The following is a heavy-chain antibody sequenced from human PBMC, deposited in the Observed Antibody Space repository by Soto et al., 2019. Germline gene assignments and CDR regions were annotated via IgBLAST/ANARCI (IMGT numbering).Heavy chain of an antibody. CDR1: GGSISSGGYY. J-gene: IGHJ3*02. CDR2: IYYSGST. D-gene: IGHD3-3*01. CDR3: ARGDYDFWSGYSLDAFDI. Sequence: QVQLQESGPGLVKPSQTLSLTCTVSGGSISSGGYYWSWIRQHPGKGLEWIGYIYYSGSTYYNPSLKGRVTISVDTSKNQFSLKLSSVTAADTAVYYCARGDYDFWSGYSLDAFDIWGQGTMVTVSS. V-gene: IGHV4-31*03.